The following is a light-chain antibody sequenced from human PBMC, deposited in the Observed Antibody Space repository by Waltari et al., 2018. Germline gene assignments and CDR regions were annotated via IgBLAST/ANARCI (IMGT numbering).Light chain of an antibody. V-gene: IGKV3-15*01. J-gene: IGKJ4*01. Sequence: EIVMTQSPATLSVSPGDTASLSCRASQRVSSNLAWYQQKPGQAPGLLIYGAYTRATGIPARFSGSGSGTEFTLTISSLQSEDFAVYYCQQYYSNEVTFGGGTKVEIK. CDR1: QRVSSN. CDR3: QQYYSNEVT. CDR2: GAY.